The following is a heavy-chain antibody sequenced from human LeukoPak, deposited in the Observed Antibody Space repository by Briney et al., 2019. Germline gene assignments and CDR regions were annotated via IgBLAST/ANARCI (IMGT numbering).Heavy chain of an antibody. CDR3: ARVYIVVGADGSYFDY. Sequence: ASVRVSCKASGYTFTSYGISWVRQAPGQGLEWMGWISAYNGNTNYAQKLQGRVTMTTDTSTSTAYMELRSLRSDDTAVYYCARVYIVVGADGSYFDYWGQGTLVTVSS. CDR1: GYTFTSYG. V-gene: IGHV1-18*01. D-gene: IGHD2-2*01. J-gene: IGHJ4*02. CDR2: ISAYNGNT.